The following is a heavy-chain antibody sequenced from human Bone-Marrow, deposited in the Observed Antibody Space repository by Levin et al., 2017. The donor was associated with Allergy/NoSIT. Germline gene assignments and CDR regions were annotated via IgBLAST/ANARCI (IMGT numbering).Heavy chain of an antibody. CDR3: ARGGGLLLWFGGDAFDI. CDR2: IHHSGIT. Sequence: PSETLSLTCTISGGSISTYYWSWIRQPPGKEPEWIGYIHHSGITDYSPSLKSRVTISLDTSKNQFSLRLNSVNAADTAVYYCARGGGLLLWFGGDAFDIWGQGTMVTVSS. V-gene: IGHV4-59*01. CDR1: GGSISTYY. J-gene: IGHJ3*02. D-gene: IGHD3-10*01.